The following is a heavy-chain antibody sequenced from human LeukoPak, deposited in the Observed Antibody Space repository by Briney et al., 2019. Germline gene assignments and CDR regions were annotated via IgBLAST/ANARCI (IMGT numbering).Heavy chain of an antibody. Sequence: GGSLRLSCAASGFTFNSYWMSWVRQAPGKGLEWVSSISGSSSSIYYADSVMGRFTISRDNAKSSLHLQMNSLRAEDTAVYYCAAFDFWSDYRGWGQGTLVTVSP. D-gene: IGHD3-3*01. CDR3: AAFDFWSDYRG. CDR1: GFTFNSYW. V-gene: IGHV3-21*01. J-gene: IGHJ4*02. CDR2: ISGSSSSI.